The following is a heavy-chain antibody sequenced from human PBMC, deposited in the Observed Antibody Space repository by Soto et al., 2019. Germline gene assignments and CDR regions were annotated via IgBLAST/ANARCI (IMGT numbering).Heavy chain of an antibody. Sequence: PSETLSLTCSVSGGSISTNSHFWVWIRQPPGKGLECIGSIYHSGNAYYNSSLESRVTISVDTSKNRLSLNLTCVTAAETGVYYCARDRLDMLSGLGLDYWGQGSLVTVSX. J-gene: IGHJ4*02. CDR2: IYHSGNA. D-gene: IGHD3-9*01. CDR1: GGSISTNSHF. CDR3: ARDRLDMLSGLGLDY. V-gene: IGHV4-39*02.